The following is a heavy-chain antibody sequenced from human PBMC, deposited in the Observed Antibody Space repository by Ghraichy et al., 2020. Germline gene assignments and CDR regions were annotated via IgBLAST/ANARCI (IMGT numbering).Heavy chain of an antibody. Sequence: GGSLRLSCAASGFTFSSYWMSWVRQAPGKGLEWVANIKQDGSEKYYVDSVKGRFTISRDNAKNSLYLQMNSLRAEDTAVYYCARITIFGVVYFDYWGQGTLVTVSS. CDR1: GFTFSSYW. J-gene: IGHJ4*02. CDR2: IKQDGSEK. V-gene: IGHV3-7*01. D-gene: IGHD3-3*01. CDR3: ARITIFGVVYFDY.